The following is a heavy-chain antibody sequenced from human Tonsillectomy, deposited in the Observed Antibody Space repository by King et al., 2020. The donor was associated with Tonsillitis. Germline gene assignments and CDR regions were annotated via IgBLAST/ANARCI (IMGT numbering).Heavy chain of an antibody. J-gene: IGHJ3*02. D-gene: IGHD3-22*01. CDR1: GFTLSNYA. Sequence: VQLVESGGGVVQPGKSLRLSCAASGFTLSNYAMHWVRQAPGKGLQWVAIISYDGSHEQYVDSVRGRFSISRDNSKNTVHLQMNSLRTEDTALYYCAKDLAGGYLYTNALDMWGRGTIVTVSS. V-gene: IGHV3-30*18. CDR3: AKDLAGGYLYTNALDM. CDR2: ISYDGSHE.